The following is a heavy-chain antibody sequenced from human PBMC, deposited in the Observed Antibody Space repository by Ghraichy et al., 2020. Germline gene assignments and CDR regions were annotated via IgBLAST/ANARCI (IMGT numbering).Heavy chain of an antibody. CDR1: GFTFSSDW. CDR3: ARKGCGDGSCFEDY. J-gene: IGHJ4*02. CDR2: IKQDGSEK. V-gene: IGHV3-7*03. Sequence: ETLSLTCAASGFTFSSDWMSCVRQAPGKGLEWVANIKQDGSEKYYVDSVKGRFTISRDNAKNSLFLQMNSLRAEDTAVYYCARKGCGDGSCFEDYWGQGTLVTVSS. D-gene: IGHD2-15*01.